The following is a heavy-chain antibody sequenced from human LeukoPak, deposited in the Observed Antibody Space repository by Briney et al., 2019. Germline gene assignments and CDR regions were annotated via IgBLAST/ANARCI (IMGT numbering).Heavy chain of an antibody. CDR3: ARGTTARGRYYMDV. Sequence: ASVTVSCKASGYTFTGYYMHWVRQAPGQGLEGMGWINANSGGTNYAQKFQGRGTITRDRSISTAYMELSRLRSDDTAVYYCARGTTARGRYYMDVWGKGTTVTVSS. CDR1: GYTFTGYY. CDR2: INANSGGT. J-gene: IGHJ6*03. V-gene: IGHV1-2*02. D-gene: IGHD6-6*01.